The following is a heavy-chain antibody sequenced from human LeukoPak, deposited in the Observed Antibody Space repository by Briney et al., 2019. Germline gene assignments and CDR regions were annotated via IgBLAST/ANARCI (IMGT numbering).Heavy chain of an antibody. CDR2: MNPKRGNT. J-gene: IGHJ5*02. CDR3: ARREATSTPNIYSGGDCYTRNWFDP. V-gene: IGHV1-8*01. D-gene: IGHD2-21*01. CDR1: GYTFIRYD. Sequence: ASVNVSCKASGYTFIRYDINWVGQATGQELEWMGWMNPKRGNTDYAQKSQDRLTMNRKASIRTDYMELSSLRSEGTAVYYCARREATSTPNIYSGGDCYTRNWFDPWGQGTQVTVSS.